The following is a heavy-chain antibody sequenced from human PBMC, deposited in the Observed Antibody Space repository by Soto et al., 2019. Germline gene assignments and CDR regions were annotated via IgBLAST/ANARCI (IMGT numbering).Heavy chain of an antibody. Sequence: QVQLVQSGAEVKKPGASVKVSCKASGYTFTIYAMHWVRQAPGQRLEWMGWINAGNGNTKYSHKFQGRVTITRDTSASTAYMELSSLRSDDTAVYYCARDGILRFLEWLPSYYFDYWGQGTLVTVSS. D-gene: IGHD3-3*01. J-gene: IGHJ4*02. CDR1: GYTFTIYA. V-gene: IGHV1-3*01. CDR3: ARDGILRFLEWLPSYYFDY. CDR2: INAGNGNT.